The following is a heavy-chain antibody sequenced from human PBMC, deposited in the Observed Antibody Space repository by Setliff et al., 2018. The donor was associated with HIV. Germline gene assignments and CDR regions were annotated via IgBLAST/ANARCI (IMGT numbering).Heavy chain of an antibody. V-gene: IGHV3-48*01. CDR1: GFTFSRYS. Sequence: GGSLRLSCAASGFTFSRYSMNWVRQAPGKGLEWVSYISSVSGSTIYYADSVKGRFTISRDNAKNSMFLQNNSLRAEDTAVYYCTRVVGGNLYFDSWGQGTLVTVSS. CDR2: ISSVSGSTI. J-gene: IGHJ4*02. D-gene: IGHD4-4*01. CDR3: TRVVGGNLYFDS.